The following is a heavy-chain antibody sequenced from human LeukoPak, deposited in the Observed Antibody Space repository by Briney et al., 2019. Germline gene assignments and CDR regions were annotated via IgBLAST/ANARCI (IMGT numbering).Heavy chain of an antibody. CDR1: GFTFSSYW. D-gene: IGHD3-10*01. Sequence: GGSLRLSCAASGFTFSSYWMNWVRQAPGKGLEWVANIKRDGNEKNYVDSVRGRFSISRDNAKNSLYLQMDSLRAEDTAVYYCAKEGAYPIITYDSWGPGSPGHRLL. J-gene: IGHJ5*01. CDR2: IKRDGNEK. CDR3: AKEGAYPIITYDS. V-gene: IGHV3-7*01.